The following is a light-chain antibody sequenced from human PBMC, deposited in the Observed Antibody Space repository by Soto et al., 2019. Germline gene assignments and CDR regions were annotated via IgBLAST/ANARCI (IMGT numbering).Light chain of an antibody. CDR1: SSDAGSYNL. CDR2: EGS. J-gene: IGLJ2*01. CDR3: CSYAASGTLV. Sequence: QSALTQPASVSGSPGQSITISCTGTSSDAGSYNLVSWYQHHPGKAPKLMIYEGSKRPSGVSNRFSGSKSGNTASLTISGLQAEDEADYYCCSYAASGTLVFGGGTKLTVL. V-gene: IGLV2-23*01.